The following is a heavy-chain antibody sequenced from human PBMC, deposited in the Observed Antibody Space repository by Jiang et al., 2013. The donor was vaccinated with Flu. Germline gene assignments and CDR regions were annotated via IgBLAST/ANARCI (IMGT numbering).Heavy chain of an antibody. J-gene: IGHJ2*01. CDR2: TYYRSKWYD. CDR3: ARALAVAGNAGWYYDL. Sequence: SLTCAISGDSVSSNSAAWSWIRQSPSRGLEWLGSTYYRSKWYDDYAVSVKSRITINPDTSKNQFSLQLNSVTPEDTAVYYCARALAVAGNAGWYYDLWGRGTLVTVSS. D-gene: IGHD6-19*01. V-gene: IGHV6-1*01. CDR1: GDSVSSNSAA.